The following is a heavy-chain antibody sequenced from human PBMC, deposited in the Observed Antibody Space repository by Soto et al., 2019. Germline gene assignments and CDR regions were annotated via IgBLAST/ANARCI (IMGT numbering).Heavy chain of an antibody. D-gene: IGHD3-10*01. V-gene: IGHV3-72*01. CDR1: GFTFSDHY. Sequence: EVQLVESGGGLVQPGGSLRLSCAASGFTFSDHYMDWVRQAPGKGLEWVGRSKNKADSYTTEYAAYVKGRFTISRDGSKNALFLQMNSLKTEDTAVYDGTVWGSGNDFGAAWGQGILVTVSS. CDR2: SKNKADSYTT. CDR3: TVWGSGNDFGAA. J-gene: IGHJ4*02.